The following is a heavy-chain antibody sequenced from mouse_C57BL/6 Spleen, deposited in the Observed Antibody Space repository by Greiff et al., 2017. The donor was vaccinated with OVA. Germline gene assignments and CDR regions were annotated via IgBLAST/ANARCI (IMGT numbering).Heavy chain of an antibody. CDR2: ISGGGGNT. V-gene: IGHV5-9*01. CDR1: GFTFSSYT. D-gene: IGHD2-3*01. Sequence: EVMLVESGGGLVKPGGSLKLSCAASGFTFSSYTMSWVRQTPEKRLEWVATISGGGGNTYYPDSVKGRFTISRDNAKNTLYLQMSSLRSEDTALYYCARPGDGYFDYWGQGTTLTVSS. CDR3: ARPGDGYFDY. J-gene: IGHJ2*01.